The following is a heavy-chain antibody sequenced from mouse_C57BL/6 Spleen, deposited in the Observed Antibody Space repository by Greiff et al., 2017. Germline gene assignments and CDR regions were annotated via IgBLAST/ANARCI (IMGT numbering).Heavy chain of an antibody. D-gene: IGHD3-2*02. J-gene: IGHJ2*01. Sequence: DVMLVESGGGLVKPGGSLKLSCAASGFTFSSYAMSWVRQTPEKRLEWVATISDGGSYTYYPDNVKGRFTISRDNAKNNLYLQMSHLKSEDTAMYYCARASSGYYFDYWGQGTTLTVSS. CDR1: GFTFSSYA. V-gene: IGHV5-4*03. CDR2: ISDGGSYT. CDR3: ARASSGYYFDY.